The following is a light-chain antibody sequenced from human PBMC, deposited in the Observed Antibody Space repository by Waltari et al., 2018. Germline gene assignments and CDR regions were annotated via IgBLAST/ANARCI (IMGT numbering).Light chain of an antibody. Sequence: DIVMTQSPDSLAVSLGERATTNCKSSQSLLYSSNNKNYLAWYQQEPGQPPKLLLYWASTRESGVPDRFSGSGSGTDFTLTISSLQAEDVAVYYCHQYYSTPFTFGPGTKVDIK. V-gene: IGKV4-1*01. CDR3: HQYYSTPFT. CDR1: QSLLYSSNNKNY. J-gene: IGKJ3*01. CDR2: WAS.